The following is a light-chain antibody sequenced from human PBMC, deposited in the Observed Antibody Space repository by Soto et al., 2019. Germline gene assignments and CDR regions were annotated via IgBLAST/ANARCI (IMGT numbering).Light chain of an antibody. CDR3: QQYNIWPPEVT. CDR1: QIVSSS. Sequence: EIVMTQSPATLSVSPGERASLSCRASQIVSSSLAWYQQKPGQTPRLLIYDASTRATGIPDRFSGSGSGTDFNLTISSLQSEDFAIYYCQQYNIWPPEVTFGPGTKVDIK. CDR2: DAS. J-gene: IGKJ3*01. V-gene: IGKV3-15*01.